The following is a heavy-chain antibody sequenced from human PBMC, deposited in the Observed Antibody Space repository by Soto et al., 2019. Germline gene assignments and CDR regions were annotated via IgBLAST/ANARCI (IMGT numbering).Heavy chain of an antibody. V-gene: IGHV4-30-2*01. Sequence: QLQLQESGSGLVKPSQTLSLTCAVSGGSISSGDYCWSWIRQAPGKGLEWIGYMYNSGSTYYNPSLKSRVTISVDRSKNQFSLKLSSVTAADTAVYYCARVVVAAKGGWFDPWGQGTRVTVSS. CDR3: ARVVVAAKGGWFDP. J-gene: IGHJ5*02. D-gene: IGHD2-15*01. CDR1: GGSISSGDYC. CDR2: MYNSGST.